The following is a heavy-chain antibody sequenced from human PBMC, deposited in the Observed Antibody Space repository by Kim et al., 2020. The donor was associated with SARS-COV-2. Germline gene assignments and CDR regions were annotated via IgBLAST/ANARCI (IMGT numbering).Heavy chain of an antibody. V-gene: IGHV3-23*01. J-gene: IGHJ6*02. Sequence: GGSLRLSCAASGFTFSSYAMSWVRQAPGKGLEWVSAISGSGGSTYYADSVKGRFTISRDNSKNTLYLQMNSLRAEDTAVYYCAKDLPRIAAAGNYYYYYGMDVWGQGTTVTVSS. CDR3: AKDLPRIAAAGNYYYYYGMDV. CDR2: ISGSGGST. CDR1: GFTFSSYA. D-gene: IGHD6-13*01.